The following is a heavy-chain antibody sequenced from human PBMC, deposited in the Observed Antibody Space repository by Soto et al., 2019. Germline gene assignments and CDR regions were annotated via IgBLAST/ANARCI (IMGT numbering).Heavy chain of an antibody. V-gene: IGHV3-23*01. J-gene: IGHJ4*02. CDR3: ATGSDGDTFYFDY. D-gene: IGHD4-17*01. CDR1: GFMFSNYA. CDR2: ISGSGGTT. Sequence: EVQLLESGGGLVQPGGSLRLSCAASGFMFSNYAMSWVRQAPGKGLEWVSAISGSGGTTNYADAVKGRFTISRDNSKNTLHLQMNSLRAEDTAGYYCATGSDGDTFYFDYWGQGTLVTVSS.